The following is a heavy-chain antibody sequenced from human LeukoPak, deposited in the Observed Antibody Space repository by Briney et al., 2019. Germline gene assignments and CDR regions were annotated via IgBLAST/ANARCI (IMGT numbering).Heavy chain of an antibody. D-gene: IGHD1-7*01. CDR1: GSHFTTYW. J-gene: IGHJ4*02. Sequence: GESLKISCKGFGSHFTTYWIGWVRQKPGKGLEWMGIIYPGDSDTRYSPSFQGQVTISADKSISTAYLQWSSLKASDTAIYYCARSTTFEYWGQGTLVTVSS. CDR2: IYPGDSDT. CDR3: ARSTTFEY. V-gene: IGHV5-51*01.